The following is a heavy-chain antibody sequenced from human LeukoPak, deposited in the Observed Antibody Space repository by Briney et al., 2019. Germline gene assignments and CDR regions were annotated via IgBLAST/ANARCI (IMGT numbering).Heavy chain of an antibody. CDR1: GFIFSSYG. D-gene: IGHD4-23*01. J-gene: IGHJ5*01. Sequence: PGRSLRLSCAASGFIFSSYGMHWVRQAPGKGLEWVAVFWSDGTKKYYADSVKGRFTISRDNSKNTLYLQMSSLRAEDTAIYYCARDINTSIHYGGSAPWGQGTLVPVPS. CDR3: ARDINTSIHYGGSAP. CDR2: FWSDGTKK. V-gene: IGHV3-33*01.